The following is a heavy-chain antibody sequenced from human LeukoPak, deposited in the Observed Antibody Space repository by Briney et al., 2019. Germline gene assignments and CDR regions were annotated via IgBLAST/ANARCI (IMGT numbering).Heavy chain of an antibody. Sequence: ASVKVSCKASGYTFTGYYMHWVRQAPGQGLEWMGWINPNSGGTNYAQKFQGRVTMTRDTSISTAYMELSRLRSDDTAVYYCARGRHLTGDGYDYVGGSYRYTGDDAFDIWGQGTMVTVSS. J-gene: IGHJ3*02. D-gene: IGHD3-16*02. CDR3: ARGRHLTGDGYDYVGGSYRYTGDDAFDI. CDR2: INPNSGGT. V-gene: IGHV1-2*02. CDR1: GYTFTGYY.